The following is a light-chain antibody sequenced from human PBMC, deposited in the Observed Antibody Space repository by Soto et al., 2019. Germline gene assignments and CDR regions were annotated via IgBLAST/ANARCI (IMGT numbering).Light chain of an antibody. J-gene: IGLJ1*01. CDR2: DVS. V-gene: IGLV2-14*01. Sequence: QSALTQPASVSGSPGQSITISCTGTSSDVGGYNYVSWYQQHPGKAPKLMIYDVSNRPSGVSNRLSGSKSGNTASLTISGLQAEDEADYYCSSYTSSSTRLYVFGTGTKVTVL. CDR1: SSDVGGYNY. CDR3: SSYTSSSTRLYV.